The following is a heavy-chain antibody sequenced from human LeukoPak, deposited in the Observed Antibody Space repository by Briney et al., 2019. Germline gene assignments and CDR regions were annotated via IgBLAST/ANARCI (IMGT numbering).Heavy chain of an antibody. D-gene: IGHD6-13*01. CDR3: ARDPPTRQYTNSFSLDY. V-gene: IGHV3-33*08. CDR1: GFTFSSYA. J-gene: IGHJ4*02. CDR2: IWYDGSSK. Sequence: PGRSLRLSCAASGFTFSSYAMPWVRQAPGKGLQWVAVIWYDGSSKYYADSVKGRFTISRDNSKNTLYLQMNSLRAEDTAVYYCARDPPTRQYTNSFSLDYWGRGTLVTVSS.